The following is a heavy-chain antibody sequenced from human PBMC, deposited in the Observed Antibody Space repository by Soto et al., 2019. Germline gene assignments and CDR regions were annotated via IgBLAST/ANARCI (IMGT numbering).Heavy chain of an antibody. CDR1: GFTLSSYW. D-gene: IGHD6-19*01. Sequence: PGGSLRLSCEASGFTLSSYWMSWVRQAPGKGLEWVANTRQDGGQSYLVDSVQGRFTISRDNAKNSVYLQMNSLRAEDTAVYYCLTDASTGWHFDSWGQGTLVTVSS. V-gene: IGHV3-7*01. CDR3: LTDASTGWHFDS. CDR2: TRQDGGQS. J-gene: IGHJ4*02.